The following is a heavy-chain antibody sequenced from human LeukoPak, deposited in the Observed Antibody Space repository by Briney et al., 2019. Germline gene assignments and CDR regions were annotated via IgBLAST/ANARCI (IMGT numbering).Heavy chain of an antibody. J-gene: IGHJ6*03. CDR2: IYYSGST. D-gene: IGHD6-13*01. Sequence: PSETLSLTCTVSGGSISSYYWSWIRQPPGKGLEWIGYIYYSGSTNYNPSLKSRVTISVDTSKNQFSLELSSVTAADTAVYYCARSYSSSWSYYYYYYMDVWGKGTTVTVSS. CDR3: ARSYSSSWSYYYYYYMDV. CDR1: GGSISSYY. V-gene: IGHV4-59*01.